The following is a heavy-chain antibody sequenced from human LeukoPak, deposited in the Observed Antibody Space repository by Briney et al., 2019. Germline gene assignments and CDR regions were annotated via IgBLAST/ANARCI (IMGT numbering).Heavy chain of an antibody. CDR3: ASASYGSGTYAFDI. CDR2: ISSSSSYI. J-gene: IGHJ3*02. V-gene: IGHV3-21*01. Sequence: GGSLRLSCAASGFTFSSYSMNWVRQAPGKGLEWVSSISSSSSYIYYADSVKGRFTISRDNAKNSLYLQMNSLRAEDTAVYYCASASYGSGTYAFDIWGQGAMATVSS. CDR1: GFTFSSYS. D-gene: IGHD3-10*01.